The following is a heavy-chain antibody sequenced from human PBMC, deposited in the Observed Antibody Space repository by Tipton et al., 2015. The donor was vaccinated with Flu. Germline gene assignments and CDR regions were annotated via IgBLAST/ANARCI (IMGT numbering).Heavy chain of an antibody. CDR2: ISSSGSTI. CDR1: GFTFSSYE. V-gene: IGHV3-48*03. Sequence: AASGFTFSSYEMNWVRQAPGKGLEWVSYISSSGSTIYYADSVKGRFTISRDNAKNSLYLQMNSLRAEDTAVYYCARDSRIAARRAPLYYYYGMDVWGQGTTVTVSS. D-gene: IGHD6-6*01. CDR3: ARDSRIAARRAPLYYYYGMDV. J-gene: IGHJ6*02.